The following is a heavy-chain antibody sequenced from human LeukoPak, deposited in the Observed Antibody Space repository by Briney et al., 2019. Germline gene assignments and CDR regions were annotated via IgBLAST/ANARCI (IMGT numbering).Heavy chain of an antibody. CDR3: ARTYYDTLTGYYPFDY. J-gene: IGHJ4*02. V-gene: IGHV1-18*01. D-gene: IGHD3-9*01. Sequence: GASVKVSCKASGYTFTSYGISWVRQAPGQGLEWMGWISAYNGNTNYAQKLQGRVTMTTDTSTSTAYMELRSLRADDTAVYYCARTYYDTLTGYYPFDYWGQGTLVTVSS. CDR1: GYTFTSYG. CDR2: ISAYNGNT.